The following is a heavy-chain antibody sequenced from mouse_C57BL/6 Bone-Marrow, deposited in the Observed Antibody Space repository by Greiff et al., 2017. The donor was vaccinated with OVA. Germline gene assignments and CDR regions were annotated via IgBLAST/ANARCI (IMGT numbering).Heavy chain of an antibody. D-gene: IGHD1-1*01. CDR3: ARPHYYGSSYVGWYFDV. Sequence: EVQLQQSGPELVKPGASVKISCKASGYTFTDYYMNWVKQSHGKSLEWIGDINPNNGGTSYNQKFKGKATLTVDKSSSTAYMELRSLTSEDSAVYYCARPHYYGSSYVGWYFDVWGTGTTVTVSS. V-gene: IGHV1-26*01. CDR1: GYTFTDYY. J-gene: IGHJ1*03. CDR2: INPNNGGT.